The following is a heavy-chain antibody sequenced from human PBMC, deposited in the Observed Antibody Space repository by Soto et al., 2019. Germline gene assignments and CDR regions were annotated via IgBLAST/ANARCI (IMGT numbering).Heavy chain of an antibody. CDR2: ISGSGGST. CDR3: AKDSLAVTTVTTKAHYYYYYYMDV. CDR1: GLTFSSYW. V-gene: IGHV3-23*01. D-gene: IGHD4-4*01. J-gene: IGHJ6*03. Sequence: GGSPRLSCAASGLTFSSYWISWVRQAPGKGLEWVANISGSGGSTYYVDSVKGRFTISRDNSKNTLYLQMNSLRAEDTAVYYCAKDSLAVTTVTTKAHYYYYYYMDVWGKGTAVTVSS.